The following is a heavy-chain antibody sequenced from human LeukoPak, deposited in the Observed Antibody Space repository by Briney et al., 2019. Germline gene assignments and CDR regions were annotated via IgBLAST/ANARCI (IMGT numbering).Heavy chain of an antibody. CDR2: IYYSGST. V-gene: IGHV4-39*01. CDR3: ARPGYCSGGSCYSYYYYGMDV. J-gene: IGHJ6*02. CDR1: GGSISSSSYY. D-gene: IGHD2-15*01. Sequence: SETLSLTCTVSGGSISSSSYYWGWIRQPPGKGLEWIGSIYYSGSTYYNPSLKSRVTISVGTSKNQFSLKLSSVTAADTAVYYCARPGYCSGGSCYSYYYYGMDVWGQGTTVTVSS.